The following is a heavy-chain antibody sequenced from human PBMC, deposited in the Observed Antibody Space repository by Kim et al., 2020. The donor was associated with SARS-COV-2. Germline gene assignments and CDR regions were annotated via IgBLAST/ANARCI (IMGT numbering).Heavy chain of an antibody. D-gene: IGHD6-19*01. CDR2: IYSGGST. V-gene: IGHV3-53*01. J-gene: IGHJ6*02. Sequence: GGSLRLSCAASGFTVSSNYMSWVRQAPGKGLEWVSVIYSGGSTYYADSVKGRFTISRDNSKNTLYLQMNSLRAEDTAVYYCARGDQWLVRYYYYGMDVWGQGTTVTVSS. CDR1: GFTVSSNY. CDR3: ARGDQWLVRYYYYGMDV.